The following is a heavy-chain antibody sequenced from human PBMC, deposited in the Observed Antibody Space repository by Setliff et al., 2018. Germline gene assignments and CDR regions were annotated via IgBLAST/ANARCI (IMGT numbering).Heavy chain of an antibody. V-gene: IGHV4-30-4*08. D-gene: IGHD6-19*01. Sequence: SETLSLTCSVSGASISTTYYYWDWIRQSPEKGLEWIGTIYYSGSTSYYNPSLKSRVTISVDTSKNQFSLKLSSVTAADTAVYYCARGRAGHSGHWGQGTLVTVSS. CDR1: GASISTTYYY. CDR3: ARGRAGHSGH. CDR2: IYYSGST. J-gene: IGHJ4*02.